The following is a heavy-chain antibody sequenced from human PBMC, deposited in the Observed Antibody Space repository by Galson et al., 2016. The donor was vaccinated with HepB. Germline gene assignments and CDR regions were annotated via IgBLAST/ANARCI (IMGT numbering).Heavy chain of an antibody. Sequence: SLRLSCAASGFTVSSHYMSWVRQAPGKGLEWVSVIYSGGSTYYADSVKGRFTISRDNSKNTLYLQMNSLRAEDTAVYYCATPITGYSSSLYGSFDYWGQGTLVTVSS. V-gene: IGHV3-53*01. CDR1: GFTVSSHY. D-gene: IGHD6-13*01. CDR2: IYSGGST. CDR3: ATPITGYSSSLYGSFDY. J-gene: IGHJ4*02.